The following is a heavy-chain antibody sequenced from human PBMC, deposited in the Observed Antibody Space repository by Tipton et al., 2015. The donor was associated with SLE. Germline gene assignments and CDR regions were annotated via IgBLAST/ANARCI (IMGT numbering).Heavy chain of an antibody. J-gene: IGHJ6*03. Sequence: TLSLTCTVSGGSFSSHYWSWIRQSPGKGLEWIGRISSTGSTNYNPSLKSRVTMSVDTPENQFSLRVTSVTAADSAIYYCTRDRTPDYYYYYMDVWGKGTTVTVSS. CDR1: GGSFSSHY. CDR3: TRDRTPDYYYYYMDV. CDR2: ISSTGST. D-gene: IGHD2-15*01. V-gene: IGHV4-4*07.